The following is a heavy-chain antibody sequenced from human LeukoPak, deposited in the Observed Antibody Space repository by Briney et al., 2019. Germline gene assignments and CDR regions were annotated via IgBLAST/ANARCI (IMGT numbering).Heavy chain of an antibody. Sequence: ASVKVSCKASGYTFTDYSMHWVRQAPGQGLEWMGWIDPNSGGTNYQGRVTMTRDTSISTAYMELSRLRSDDTAVFYCARNTYYYDSSAGTFDFWGQGTLVTVSS. J-gene: IGHJ4*02. D-gene: IGHD3-22*01. CDR1: GYTFTDYS. CDR2: IDPNSGGT. V-gene: IGHV1-2*02. CDR3: ARNTYYYDSSAGTFDF.